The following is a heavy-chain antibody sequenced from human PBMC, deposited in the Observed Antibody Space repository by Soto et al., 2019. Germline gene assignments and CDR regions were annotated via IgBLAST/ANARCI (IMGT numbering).Heavy chain of an antibody. Sequence: QITLKESGPTLVKPTQTLTLTCTFSGFSLNTRGVGVGWIRQPPGKALEWLALISWDGEKRYSPSLKSRLTITKDTSEIQVVITMPNMNPVYTATYYCAHRRGDLLTGYYYFDYCGQGTLVTVSS. D-gene: IGHD3-9*01. CDR2: ISWDGEK. V-gene: IGHV2-5*02. J-gene: IGHJ4*02. CDR1: GFSLNTRGVG. CDR3: AHRRGDLLTGYYYFDY.